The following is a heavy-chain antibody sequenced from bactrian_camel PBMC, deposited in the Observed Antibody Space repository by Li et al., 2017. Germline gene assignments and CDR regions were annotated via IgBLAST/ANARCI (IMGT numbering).Heavy chain of an antibody. Sequence: QVQLVESGGGSVAAGGSLRLSCAVSGYTNSYYCMAWFRQGPGKRREGVASIGKDFGPTYADTLSRRFTISQDNAKNTLYLQMNSLKPEDTAMYYCAVDPSARGLGLARWLGTDFLDFLEYDSWGEGTQVTVS. CDR2: IGKDFGPT. CDR1: GYTNSYYC. V-gene: IGHV3S26*01. CDR3: AVDPSARGLGLARWLGTDFLDFLEYDS. D-gene: IGHD1*01. J-gene: IGHJ4*01.